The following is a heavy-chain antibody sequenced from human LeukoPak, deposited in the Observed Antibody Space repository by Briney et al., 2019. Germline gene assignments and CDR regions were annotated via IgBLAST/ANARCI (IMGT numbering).Heavy chain of an antibody. J-gene: IGHJ4*02. V-gene: IGHV1-69*05. Sequence: SVKVSCKASGGTFSSYAISWVRQGPGQGLEWMGGIIPIFGTANYAQKFQGGVTITTDESTSTAYMELSSLRSEDTAVYYCASNPDYDSSGSPVDYWGQGTLVTVSS. CDR2: IIPIFGTA. D-gene: IGHD3-22*01. CDR1: GGTFSSYA. CDR3: ASNPDYDSSGSPVDY.